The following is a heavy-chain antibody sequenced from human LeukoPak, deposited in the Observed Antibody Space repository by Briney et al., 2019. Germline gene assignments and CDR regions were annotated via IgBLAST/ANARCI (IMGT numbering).Heavy chain of an antibody. Sequence: GGSLRLSCAASGFTFSSYTMNWVRQAPGKGLEWVSSISSSSSYIYYADSVKDRFTISRDNAKNSLYLQMNSLRAEDTAVYYCARGPYSSNWYVDYWGQGTLVTVAS. CDR3: ARGPYSSNWYVDY. V-gene: IGHV3-21*01. CDR1: GFTFSSYT. CDR2: ISSSSSYI. J-gene: IGHJ4*02. D-gene: IGHD6-13*01.